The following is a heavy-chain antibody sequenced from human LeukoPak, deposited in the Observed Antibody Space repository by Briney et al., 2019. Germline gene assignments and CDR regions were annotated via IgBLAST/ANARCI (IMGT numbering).Heavy chain of an antibody. J-gene: IGHJ3*02. CDR2: IYYSGST. D-gene: IGHD2-21*02. V-gene: IGHV4-59*01. CDR3: ARVRTTINAFDI. CDR1: GGSISSYY. Sequence: SETLSLTCTVSGGSISSYYWSWIRQPPGKGLEWIGYIYYSGSTNYNPSLKSRVTISVDTSKNQFSLKLSSVTAADTAVYYCARVRTTINAFDIWGQGTMVTVSS.